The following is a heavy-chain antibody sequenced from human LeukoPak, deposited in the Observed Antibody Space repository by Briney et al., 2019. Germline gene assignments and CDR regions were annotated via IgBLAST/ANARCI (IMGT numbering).Heavy chain of an antibody. V-gene: IGHV4-38-2*02. CDR2: IYHSGST. CDR3: ARDEGLGY. D-gene: IGHD6-19*01. J-gene: IGHJ4*02. CDR1: SYSISSGYY. Sequence: PSETLSLTCTVSSYSISSGYYWGWIRQPAGEGLEWIGEIYHSGSTIYNPSLKSRVTISVDKYKNQFSLKRRSVTAAAAAVYYCARDEGLGYWGQGTLVTVSS.